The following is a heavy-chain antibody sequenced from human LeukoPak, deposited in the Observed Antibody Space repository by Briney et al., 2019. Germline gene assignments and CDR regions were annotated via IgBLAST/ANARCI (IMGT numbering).Heavy chain of an antibody. J-gene: IGHJ5*02. V-gene: IGHV3-30*03. CDR2: ISYDGSNK. CDR1: GFTFSSYG. CDR3: ARDKGDYYDTSGFNWFDP. Sequence: GGSLRLSCAASGFTFSSYGMHWVRQAPGKGLEWVAVISYDGSNKYYADSVKGRFTISRDNAKNSLYLQMNSLRAEDTAVYYCARDKGDYYDTSGFNWFDPWGQGTLVTVSS. D-gene: IGHD3-22*01.